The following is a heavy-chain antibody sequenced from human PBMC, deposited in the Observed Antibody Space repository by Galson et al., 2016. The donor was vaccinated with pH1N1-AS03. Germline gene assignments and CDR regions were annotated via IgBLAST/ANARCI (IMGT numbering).Heavy chain of an antibody. Sequence: SLRPSCAASGFAFNKFWMHWVRQAPGKGLEWVSQIDTDGTSETYADSVKGRFTTSRDNAKNTLYLQMNSLRDEDTAVYYCASDGVFDHKSAFDFWGQGTMVTVSS. V-gene: IGHV3-74*03. CDR2: IDTDGTSE. D-gene: IGHD3-9*01. CDR3: ASDGVFDHKSAFDF. CDR1: GFAFNKFW. J-gene: IGHJ3*01.